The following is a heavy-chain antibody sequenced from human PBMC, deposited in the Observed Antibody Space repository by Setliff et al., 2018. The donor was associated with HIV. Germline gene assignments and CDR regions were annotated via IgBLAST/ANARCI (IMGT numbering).Heavy chain of an antibody. CDR3: ARDYVWGRRAFDI. D-gene: IGHD3-16*01. V-gene: IGHV3-7*01. J-gene: IGHJ3*02. CDR2: IQQHGSEI. Sequence: PGGSLRLSCAASGYTFSSYWMAWVRQCPGKGLEWVANIQQHGSEIHYVDSVKGRFTISRDNAENSLYLQMNSLRAEDTAVYYCARDYVWGRRAFDIWGPGTMVTVSS. CDR1: GYTFSSYW.